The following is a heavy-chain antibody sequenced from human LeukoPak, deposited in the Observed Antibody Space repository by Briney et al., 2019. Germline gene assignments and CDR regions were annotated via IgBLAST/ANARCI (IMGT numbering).Heavy chain of an antibody. J-gene: IGHJ4*02. Sequence: GGSLRLSCAASGFTFRTYALHWVRQAPGKGLEYVSAISTNGGGTYYADSVKGRFTISRDNSKNTLFLQMGSLRADDMAVYYCARWGSTSCYDYWGQGTLVTVSS. V-gene: IGHV3-64*02. CDR3: ARWGSTSCYDY. CDR2: ISTNGGGT. CDR1: GFTFRTYA. D-gene: IGHD2-2*01.